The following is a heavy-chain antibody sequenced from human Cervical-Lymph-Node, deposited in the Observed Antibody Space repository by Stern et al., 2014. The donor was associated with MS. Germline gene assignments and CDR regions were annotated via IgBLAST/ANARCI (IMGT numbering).Heavy chain of an antibody. CDR2: MNPNNGKT. D-gene: IGHD3-16*01. CDR1: GYTFTSYD. J-gene: IGHJ3*02. V-gene: IGHV1-8*01. CDR3: ARGRVDLIRALGI. Sequence: MQLVESGAEVEKPGASVKVSCKASGYTFTSYDINWVRQATGQGLEWMGWMNPNNGKTGYAQKFTGSVTLTRNTSISTAYMELSSLRSEDTAVYYCARGRVDLIRALGIWGQGTMVTVSS.